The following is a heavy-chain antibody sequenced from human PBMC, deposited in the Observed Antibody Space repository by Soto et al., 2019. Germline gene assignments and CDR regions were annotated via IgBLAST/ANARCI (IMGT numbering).Heavy chain of an antibody. CDR1: GFTFSSYW. V-gene: IGHV3-74*01. J-gene: IGHJ6*02. D-gene: IGHD2-2*01. CDR2: INSDGSST. CDR3: AREDIVVVPAAILYYYYGMDV. Sequence: PVGSLRLSCAASGFTFSSYWMHWVRQAPGKGLVWVSRINSDGSSTSYADSVKGRFTISRDNAKNTLYLQMNSLSAEDTAVYYCAREDIVVVPAAILYYYYGMDVWGQGTTVTVS.